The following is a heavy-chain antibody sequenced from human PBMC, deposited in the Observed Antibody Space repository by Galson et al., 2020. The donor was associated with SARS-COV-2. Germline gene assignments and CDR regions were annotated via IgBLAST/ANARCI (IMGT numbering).Heavy chain of an antibody. CDR2: IYYSGSP. J-gene: IGHJ4*02. V-gene: IGHV4-31*03. Sequence: ETSETLSLTCTVSGGSISSGGYYWSWIRQHPGKGLEWIGYIYYSGSPYYNPSLKSRVTISVDTSKNQFSLKLSSVTAADTAVYYCARASRTIFGVVKHFDYWGQGTLVTVSS. CDR3: ARASRTIFGVVKHFDY. CDR1: GGSISSGGYY. D-gene: IGHD3-3*01.